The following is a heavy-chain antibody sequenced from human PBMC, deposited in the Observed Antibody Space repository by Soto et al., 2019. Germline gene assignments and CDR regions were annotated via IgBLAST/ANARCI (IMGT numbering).Heavy chain of an antibody. D-gene: IGHD3-22*01. V-gene: IGHV3-11*01. CDR3: ASSSGYYYVNYFDN. Sequence: GGSLRLSCAASGFTFSNYYMSWILQAPGKGLEWVSYISSSGSSKKYADSVKGRLTISRDNAKNSLSLEMKSLRAEDTAVYYCASSSGYYYVNYFDNWGQGTLVTVSS. J-gene: IGHJ4*02. CDR1: GFTFSNYY. CDR2: ISSSGSSK.